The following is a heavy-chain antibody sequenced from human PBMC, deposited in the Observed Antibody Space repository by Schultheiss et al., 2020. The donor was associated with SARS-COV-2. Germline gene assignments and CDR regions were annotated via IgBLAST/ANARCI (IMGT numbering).Heavy chain of an antibody. J-gene: IGHJ4*02. Sequence: SETLSLTCAVYGGSFSGYYWSWIRQPPGKGLEWIGYIYYSGSTNYNPSLKSRDTISVDTSKNQFSLKLSSVTAADTAVYYCARYSGSYYVVDYWGQGTLVTVSS. D-gene: IGHD1-26*01. CDR2: IYYSGST. CDR1: GGSFSGYY. CDR3: ARYSGSYYVVDY. V-gene: IGHV4-59*01.